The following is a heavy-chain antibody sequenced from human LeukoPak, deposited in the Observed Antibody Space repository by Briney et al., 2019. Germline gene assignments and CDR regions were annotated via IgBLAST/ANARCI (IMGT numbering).Heavy chain of an antibody. CDR1: GFTFSSYW. CDR2: IKQDGSEK. J-gene: IGHJ3*02. D-gene: IGHD3-22*01. CDR3: AREVSSGYSFDI. Sequence: PGGSLRLSCAASGFTFSSYWMSWVRQAPGKGLEWVANIKQDGSEKYYVDSVKGRFTNSRDNSKNTLYLQMNSLRAEDTAVYYCAREVSSGYSFDIWGQGTMVTVSS. V-gene: IGHV3-7*01.